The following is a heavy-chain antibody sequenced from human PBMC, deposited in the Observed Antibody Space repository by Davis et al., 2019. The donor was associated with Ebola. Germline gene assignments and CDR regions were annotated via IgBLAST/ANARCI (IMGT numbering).Heavy chain of an antibody. CDR2: IYSGGST. V-gene: IGHV3-53*01. J-gene: IGHJ1*01. Sequence: GESLKISCAASGFTVSSNYMSWVRQAPGKGLEWVSVIYSGGSTYYADSVKGRFTISRDNSKNTLYLQMNSLRAEDTAVYYCAKGEGWELGYFQHWGQGTLVTVSS. D-gene: IGHD1-26*01. CDR3: AKGEGWELGYFQH. CDR1: GFTVSSNY.